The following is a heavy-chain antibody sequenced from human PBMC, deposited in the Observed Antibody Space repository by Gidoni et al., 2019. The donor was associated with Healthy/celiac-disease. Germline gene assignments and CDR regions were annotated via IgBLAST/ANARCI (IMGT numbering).Heavy chain of an antibody. D-gene: IGHD2-2*01. CDR1: GGTFSSYA. CDR2: IIPIFGTA. Sequence: QVQLVQSGAEVKKPGSWVKVSCRASGGTFSSYAISWVRQAPGQGLEWMGGIIPIFGTANYAQKFQGRVTITADESTSTAYMELSSLRSEDTAVYYCARDRDCSSTSCYGYYYGMDVWGQGTTVTVSS. V-gene: IGHV1-69*01. CDR3: ARDRDCSSTSCYGYYYGMDV. J-gene: IGHJ6*02.